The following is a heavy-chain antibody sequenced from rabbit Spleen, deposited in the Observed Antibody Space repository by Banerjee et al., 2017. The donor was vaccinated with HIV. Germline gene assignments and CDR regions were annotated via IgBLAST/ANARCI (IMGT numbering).Heavy chain of an antibody. V-gene: IGHV1S45*01. CDR3: ARDTGSSFSSYGMDL. D-gene: IGHD8-1*01. J-gene: IGHJ6*01. CDR1: GFSFNDDYE. Sequence: QGQLEESGGGLDKPGASLTLTCNASGFSFNDDYERCWVRQAPGKGLKWIACSNTCSNRPVYASWAKGRFAMSKTSSTTVTLQMTSLTVADTATYFCARDTGSSFSSYGMDLWGQGTLVTVS. CDR2: SNTCSNRP.